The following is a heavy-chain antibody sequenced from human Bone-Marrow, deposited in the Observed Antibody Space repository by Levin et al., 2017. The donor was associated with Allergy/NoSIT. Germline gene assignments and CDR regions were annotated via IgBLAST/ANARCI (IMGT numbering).Heavy chain of an antibody. Sequence: KSSETLSLTCTASGGSISSSSYNWGWIRQPPGKGLEWIGNIYYSGSTYFNPSLKSRVTVSLDTSKNQLSLKLSSVTAADTAVYYCARRGAFLGELPTDAFDLWGQGRMVTVSS. J-gene: IGHJ3*01. CDR1: GGSISSSSYN. CDR2: IYYSGST. D-gene: IGHD3-16*01. V-gene: IGHV4-39*07. CDR3: ARRGAFLGELPTDAFDL.